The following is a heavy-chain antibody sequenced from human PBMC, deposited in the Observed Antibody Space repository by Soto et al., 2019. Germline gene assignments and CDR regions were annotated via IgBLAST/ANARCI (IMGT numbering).Heavy chain of an antibody. D-gene: IGHD3-10*01. J-gene: IGHJ3*02. Sequence: QVKLQESGQGLVRPSETLSLTCTVPGGSISSYYGSWIRQPPGKGLEWIGYIYYSGSTNYNPSLKSRVTISVDTSKNQFSLKLSSVTAADTAVYYCARRSPRGDDAFDIWGQGTMVTVSS. CDR1: GGSISSYY. CDR2: IYYSGST. V-gene: IGHV4-59*08. CDR3: ARRSPRGDDAFDI.